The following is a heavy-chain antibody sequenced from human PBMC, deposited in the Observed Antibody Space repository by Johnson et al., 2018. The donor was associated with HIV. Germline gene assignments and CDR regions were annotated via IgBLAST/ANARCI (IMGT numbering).Heavy chain of an antibody. D-gene: IGHD6-6*01. CDR1: GFTFSSYD. CDR3: ARASVSSPRYSSSSDDALDI. J-gene: IGHJ3*02. Sequence: EVQLVESGGGVVRPGGSLRLSCAASGFTFSSYDMHSVRQATGKGLEWVSAIGTAGDTYYVGSVKCRFTISRENAKNSLYLQMNSLRAGDTAVYYCARASVSSPRYSSSSDDALDIWGQGTMVTVSS. CDR2: IGTAGDT. V-gene: IGHV3-13*01.